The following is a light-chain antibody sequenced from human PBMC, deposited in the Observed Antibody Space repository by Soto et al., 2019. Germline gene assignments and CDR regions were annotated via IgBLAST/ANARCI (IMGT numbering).Light chain of an antibody. CDR3: QQYNNWPS. CDR2: AAS. J-gene: IGKJ5*01. Sequence: IQMTQSPSTLSASVGGRVTITCRASQSIRSAIGWYQQKPGKVPKLLIYAASTLQSGVPSRFSGSGSGRDFTLTIRSLQSEDFAVYFCQQYNNWPSFGQGTRLEIK. V-gene: IGKV1-6*01. CDR1: QSIRSA.